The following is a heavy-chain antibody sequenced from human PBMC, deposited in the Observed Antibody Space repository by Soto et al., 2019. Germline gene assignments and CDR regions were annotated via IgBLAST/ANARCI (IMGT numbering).Heavy chain of an antibody. D-gene: IGHD3-22*01. CDR3: ARDLDYYDSSGRRIWYFDL. V-gene: IGHV4-59*01. CDR2: IYYSGST. CDR1: GGSISSYY. Sequence: SETLSLTCTVSGGSISSYYWSWIRQPPGKGLEWIGYIYYSGSTNYNPSLKSRVTISVDTSKNQFSLKLSSVTAADTVVYYCARDLDYYDSSGRRIWYFDLWGRGTLVTVSS. J-gene: IGHJ2*01.